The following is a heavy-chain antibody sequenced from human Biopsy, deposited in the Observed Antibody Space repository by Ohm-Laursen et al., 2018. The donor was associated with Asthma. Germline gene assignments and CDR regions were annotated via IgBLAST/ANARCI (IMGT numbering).Heavy chain of an antibody. CDR2: IYYIGST. D-gene: IGHD3-16*01. J-gene: IGHJ4*02. V-gene: IGHV4-30-4*01. Sequence: QTLTLTCTVSGGSISSGAYYWSWVRQPPGKGLEWIGYIYYIGSTYYNPSLKSRVAVSLDTSKNQFSLKLSSVTAADTAVYFCARRGGVRRYFDYWGQGTLVTVSS. CDR3: ARRGGVRRYFDY. CDR1: GGSISSGAYY.